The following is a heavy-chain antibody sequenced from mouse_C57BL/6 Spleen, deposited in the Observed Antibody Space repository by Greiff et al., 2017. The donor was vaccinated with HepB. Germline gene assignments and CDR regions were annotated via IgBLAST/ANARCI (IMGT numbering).Heavy chain of an antibody. CDR2: IDPSDSYT. J-gene: IGHJ4*01. Sequence: QVQLKEPGAELVKPGASVKLSCKASGYTFTSYWMQWVKQRPGQGLEWIGEIDPSDSYTNYNQKFKGKATLTVDTSSSTAYMQLSSLTSEDSAVYYCARSSKDYAMDYWGQGTSVTVSS. CDR3: ARSSKDYAMDY. CDR1: GYTFTSYW. V-gene: IGHV1-50*01.